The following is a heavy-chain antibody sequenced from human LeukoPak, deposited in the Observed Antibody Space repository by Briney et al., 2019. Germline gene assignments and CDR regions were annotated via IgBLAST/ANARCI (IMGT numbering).Heavy chain of an antibody. CDR1: EFTFRNYW. CDR2: FSVSGSGT. V-gene: IGHV3-23*01. Sequence: GGSLRLSWAASEFTFRNYWMTWVRQAPGGELEWVSTFSVSGSGTHYADSGKGRFTISRDNAKNSRYLQMNSLRAEGTAVYYCARYWSSWSAEYWGQGTLVTVSS. CDR3: ARYWSSWSAEY. D-gene: IGHD6-13*01. J-gene: IGHJ4*02.